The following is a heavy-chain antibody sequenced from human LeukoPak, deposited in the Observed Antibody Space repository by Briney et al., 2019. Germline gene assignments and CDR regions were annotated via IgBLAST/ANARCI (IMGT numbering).Heavy chain of an antibody. V-gene: IGHV4-59*01. J-gene: IGHJ4*02. Sequence: SETLSLTCTVSGGSISSYYWSWIRQPPGKGLEWIGYIYYSGSTNYNPSLKSRVTISVDTSKNQFSLKLSSVTAADTAVYYCASQRRSGYCSGGSCYGVVDYWGQGTLVTVSS. D-gene: IGHD2-15*01. CDR3: ASQRRSGYCSGGSCYGVVDY. CDR1: GGSISSYY. CDR2: IYYSGST.